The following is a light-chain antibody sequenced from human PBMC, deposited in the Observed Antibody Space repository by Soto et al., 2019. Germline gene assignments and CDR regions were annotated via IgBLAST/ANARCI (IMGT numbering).Light chain of an antibody. J-gene: IGKJ2*01. V-gene: IGKV3-20*01. CDR3: HRYGSSPLYA. CDR1: QTITTEF. Sequence: EIVLTQSPGTLSLSTGERATFACRTSQTITTEFLAWYQPRPGLAPRLLIHGTSNRDTGIPDRFSGSVSGTDFTLSISALETEDFAVYYYHRYGSSPLYAFGQGNKLEI. CDR2: GTS.